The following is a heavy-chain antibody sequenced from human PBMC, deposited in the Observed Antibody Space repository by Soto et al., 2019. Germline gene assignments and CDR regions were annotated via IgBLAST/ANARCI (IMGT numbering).Heavy chain of an antibody. D-gene: IGHD3-3*01. CDR2: IYYSGST. J-gene: IGHJ4*02. Sequence: SETLSLTCTVAGGSIRSYYWSWIRQPPGKGLEWIGYIYYSGSTNYNPSLKSRVTISVDTSKNQFSLKLSSVTAADTAVYYCARGYDFWSGYLYYWGQGTLVTVS. CDR1: GGSIRSYY. V-gene: IGHV4-59*01. CDR3: ARGYDFWSGYLYY.